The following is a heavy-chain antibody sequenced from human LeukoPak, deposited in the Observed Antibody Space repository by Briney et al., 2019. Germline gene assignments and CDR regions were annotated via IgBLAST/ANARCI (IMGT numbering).Heavy chain of an antibody. D-gene: IGHD2-2*01. CDR2: ISGSGSST. CDR1: GFIFSKYA. Sequence: GGSLRLSCAASGFIFSKYAMSWVRQAPGKGLDWVSGISGSGSSTYYADSVKGRFTISRDNSKNTLYLQMNSLRVEDMAVYYCAKDIGYCSSTSCASYYYYGMDVWGQGTTVTVSS. CDR3: AKDIGYCSSTSCASYYYYGMDV. J-gene: IGHJ6*02. V-gene: IGHV3-23*01.